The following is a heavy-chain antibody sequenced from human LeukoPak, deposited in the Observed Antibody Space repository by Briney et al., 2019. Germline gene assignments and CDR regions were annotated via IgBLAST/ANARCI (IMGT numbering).Heavy chain of an antibody. CDR1: GGSISGGGSY. CDR2: TYYTGKT. Sequence: SGTLSLTCSVSGGSISGGGSYWSWIRQHPGKGLEWIGFTYYTGKTYYNPSLRSRVTISVDTSKNQFSLELSSVAAADTAVYYCARDVESYYYFDFWGQGALVTVSS. CDR3: ARDVESYYYFDF. D-gene: IGHD3-10*01. V-gene: IGHV4-31*03. J-gene: IGHJ4*02.